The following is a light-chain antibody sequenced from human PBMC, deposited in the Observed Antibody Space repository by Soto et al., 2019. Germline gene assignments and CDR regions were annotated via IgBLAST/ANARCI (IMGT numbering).Light chain of an antibody. CDR2: GAS. J-gene: IGKJ1*01. Sequence: EIVMTQSPATLSVSPGERATFSCRASQSVSSNLAWYQQKPGQAPRLLIYGASIRATGIPARFSGSGSGTDFTLTISRLEPEDFAVYYCQQWGSSSWTFGQGTKVE. CDR3: QQWGSSSWT. V-gene: IGKV3-15*01. CDR1: QSVSSN.